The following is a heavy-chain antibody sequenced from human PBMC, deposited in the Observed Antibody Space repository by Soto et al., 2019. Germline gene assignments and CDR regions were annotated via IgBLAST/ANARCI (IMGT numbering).Heavy chain of an antibody. CDR2: IKQDGSEK. J-gene: IGHJ3*02. Sequence: GGSLRLSCAASGFTFSSYWMSWVRQAPGKGLEWVANIKQDGSEKYYVDLLKGRFTISRDNAKNSLYLQMNSLRAEDTAVYYCASTDDIVVVPAALGGAFDIWGQGTMVTVSS. CDR1: GFTFSSYW. CDR3: ASTDDIVVVPAALGGAFDI. V-gene: IGHV3-7*01. D-gene: IGHD2-2*01.